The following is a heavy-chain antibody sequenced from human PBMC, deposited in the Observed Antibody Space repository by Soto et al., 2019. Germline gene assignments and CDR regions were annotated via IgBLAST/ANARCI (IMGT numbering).Heavy chain of an antibody. CDR3: ARYSGKYQGPIDY. Sequence: QVQLVESGGGVVQPGRSLRLSCAASGFTFSHYGIHWVRQAPGKGLEWLAVISYDGSNKHYADSVKGRFTVSRDNSKNTLYPQMISLRAEDTAVYFCARYSGKYQGPIDYWGQGTLVTVSS. CDR2: ISYDGSNK. CDR1: GFTFSHYG. V-gene: IGHV3-30*03. D-gene: IGHD1-26*01. J-gene: IGHJ4*02.